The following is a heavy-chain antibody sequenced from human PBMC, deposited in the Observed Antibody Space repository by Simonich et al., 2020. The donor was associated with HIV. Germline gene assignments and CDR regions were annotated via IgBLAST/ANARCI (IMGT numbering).Heavy chain of an antibody. CDR2: IYHSGST. CDR3: ARRTGYDLDY. J-gene: IGHJ4*02. D-gene: IGHD5-12*01. Sequence: QVQLQESGPGLVKPSETLSLTCAVSGYFISSGYYWGWIRQPPGKGLEWIGSIYHSGSTYYNPSLKGRVTISVDTSKNQFSLKLSSVTAADTAVYYCARRTGYDLDYWGQGTLVTVSS. V-gene: IGHV4-38-2*01. CDR1: GYFISSGYY.